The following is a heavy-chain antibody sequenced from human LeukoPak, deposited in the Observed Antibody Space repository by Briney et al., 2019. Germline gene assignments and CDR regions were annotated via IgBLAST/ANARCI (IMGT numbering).Heavy chain of an antibody. J-gene: IGHJ4*02. D-gene: IGHD3-22*01. Sequence: SQTLSLTCTVSGGSISSGDYYWSWIRQPPGKGLEWIGYIYYSGSTYYNPSLKSRVTISVDTSKNQFSLKLSSVTAADTAVYYCASNHYDSSGYPVPFDYWGQGTLVTVSS. CDR1: GGSISSGDYY. V-gene: IGHV4-30-4*08. CDR3: ASNHYDSSGYPVPFDY. CDR2: IYYSGST.